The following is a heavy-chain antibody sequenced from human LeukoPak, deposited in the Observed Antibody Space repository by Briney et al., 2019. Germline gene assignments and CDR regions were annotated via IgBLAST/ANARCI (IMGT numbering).Heavy chain of an antibody. J-gene: IGHJ4*02. CDR1: GGSISSYY. CDR3: ARHSSSGYYFGY. CDR2: IYTSGST. D-gene: IGHD3-22*01. V-gene: IGHV4-4*09. Sequence: SETLSLTCTVSGGSISSYYWSWIRQPPEKGLEWIGYIYTSGSTNYNPSLKSRVTISVDTSKNQFSLKLSSVTAADTAVYYCARHSSSGYYFGYWGQGTLVTVSS.